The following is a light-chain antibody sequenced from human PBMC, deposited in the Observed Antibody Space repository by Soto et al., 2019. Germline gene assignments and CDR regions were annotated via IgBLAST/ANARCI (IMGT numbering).Light chain of an antibody. CDR3: QQRTVWPPIT. V-gene: IGKV3-11*01. CDR1: QSIHTS. Sequence: VLTQSPATLSLSPGERATLSCRASQSIHTSLAWYQQKPGQPPRLVVYDSTLRANGVPDRFGGSRSGTEFTLTLNNLEPEDFAVYYCQQRTVWPPITFGQGTRLEI. CDR2: DST. J-gene: IGKJ5*01.